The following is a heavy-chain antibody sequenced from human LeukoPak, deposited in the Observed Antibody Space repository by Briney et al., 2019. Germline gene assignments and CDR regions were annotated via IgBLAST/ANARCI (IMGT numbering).Heavy chain of an antibody. CDR3: ARVDCSGGSCYTSFVY. Sequence: ASVKVSCKASGGTFSSYAISLVRQAPGQGLEWMGGIIPIFGTANYAQKLQGRVTITTDESTSTAYMELSSLRSEDTAVYYCARVDCSGGSCYTSFVYWGQGTLVTVSS. CDR1: GGTFSSYA. J-gene: IGHJ4*02. D-gene: IGHD2-15*01. CDR2: IIPIFGTA. V-gene: IGHV1-69*05.